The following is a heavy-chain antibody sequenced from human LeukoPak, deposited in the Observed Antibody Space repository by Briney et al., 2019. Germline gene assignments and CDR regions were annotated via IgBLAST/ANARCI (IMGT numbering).Heavy chain of an antibody. D-gene: IGHD5-24*01. Sequence: SSVKVSCKASGCTFTGYYMHWVGQAPGQGREWMGWINPNSGGTNYAQKFQGRVTMTRDTSISTAYMELSRLRSDDTAVYYCASGQRWLQFGDCDYWGEGGLVTV. V-gene: IGHV1-2*02. CDR3: ASGQRWLQFGDCDY. CDR1: GCTFTGYY. J-gene: IGHJ4*02. CDR2: INPNSGGT.